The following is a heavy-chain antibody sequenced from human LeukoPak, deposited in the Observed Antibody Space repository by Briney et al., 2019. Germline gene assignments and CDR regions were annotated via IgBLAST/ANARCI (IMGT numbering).Heavy chain of an antibody. CDR3: ANYSGSSRWFDY. D-gene: IGHD6-13*01. J-gene: IGHJ4*02. Sequence: GGSLRLSCAASGFAFSNYAIHWVRQAPGKGLEWVAVISYDGSNKYYADSVKGRFTISRDNSKNTLYLQMNSLRAEDTAVYYCANYSGSSRWFDYWGQGTLVTVSS. CDR1: GFAFSNYA. V-gene: IGHV3-30-3*01. CDR2: ISYDGSNK.